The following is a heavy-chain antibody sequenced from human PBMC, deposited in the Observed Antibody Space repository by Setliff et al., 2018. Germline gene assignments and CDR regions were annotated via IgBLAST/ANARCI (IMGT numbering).Heavy chain of an antibody. CDR2: IYPGNSNT. J-gene: IGHJ4*02. Sequence: PGESLKISCKGSGYSFTSNWLAWVRQMPGKGLECMGIIYPGNSNTRYSPPFQGQVTISADKAINTAYLQWNSLQASDTAMYYCARQGCSSTSCHSIDYWGQGTLVTVSS. CDR3: ARQGCSSTSCHSIDY. CDR1: GYSFTSNW. D-gene: IGHD2-2*01. V-gene: IGHV5-51*01.